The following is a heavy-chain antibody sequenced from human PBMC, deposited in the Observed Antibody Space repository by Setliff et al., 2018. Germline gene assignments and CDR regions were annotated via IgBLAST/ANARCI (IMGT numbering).Heavy chain of an antibody. CDR1: GYTFTAYY. D-gene: IGHD2-15*01. Sequence: GASVKVSCKASGYTFTAYYIHWVRQAPGQGLEWMGWINPNAGNINYIQKFQGRVTMTRDKSISTAYMELRRLKSDDTAVYYCARGEHIVSGDFYHYIDVWGKGTTVTVSS. CDR3: ARGEHIVSGDFYHYIDV. CDR2: INPNAGNI. J-gene: IGHJ6*03. V-gene: IGHV1-2*02.